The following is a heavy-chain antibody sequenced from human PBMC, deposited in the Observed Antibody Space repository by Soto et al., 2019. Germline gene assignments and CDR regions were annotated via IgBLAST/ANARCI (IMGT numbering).Heavy chain of an antibody. CDR2: INHSGST. Sequence: QVQLQQWGAGLLKPSETLSLTCAVYGGSFSGYYWSWIRQPPGKGLEWIGEINHSGSTNYNPSLTSRVTISVDTSKNQFSLKLSSVTAADTAVYYCARGRTFLVPGYSSSWYRGNWFDPWGQGTLVTVSS. V-gene: IGHV4-34*01. J-gene: IGHJ5*02. CDR3: ARGRTFLVPGYSSSWYRGNWFDP. CDR1: GGSFSGYY. D-gene: IGHD6-13*01.